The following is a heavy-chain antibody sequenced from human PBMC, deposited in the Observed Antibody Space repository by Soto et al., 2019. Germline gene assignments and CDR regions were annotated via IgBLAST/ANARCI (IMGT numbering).Heavy chain of an antibody. D-gene: IGHD2-15*01. V-gene: IGHV4-31*03. Sequence: SETLSLTCSVSGDSIRSGDYYWTWIRQHPGKGLEWIGYIYYSGSTYYNPSLKSRVTILVDTSKKEFSLKLSSVTAADTAVYYCARILFKSVYFDYWGQGLLVTVSS. CDR1: GDSIRSGDYY. CDR2: IYYSGST. J-gene: IGHJ4*02. CDR3: ARILFKSVYFDY.